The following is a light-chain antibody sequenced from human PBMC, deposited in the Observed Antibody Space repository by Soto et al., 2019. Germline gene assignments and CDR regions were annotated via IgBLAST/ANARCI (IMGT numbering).Light chain of an antibody. J-gene: IGKJ1*01. CDR1: QSVLYDSNNKNY. CDR3: QQYYSIPKT. V-gene: IGKV4-1*01. CDR2: WAS. Sequence: DIVMTQSPDSLAVSLGERATINCKSSQSVLYDSNNKNYLAWYQQKPGQPPKLLIYWASTRESGVPDRFSGTGSGTDFTLTISSLQAEAVVVYFCQQYYSIPKTFGQGTKVDIK.